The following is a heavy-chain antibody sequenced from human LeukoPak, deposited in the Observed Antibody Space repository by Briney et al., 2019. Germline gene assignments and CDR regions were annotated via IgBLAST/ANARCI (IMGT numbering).Heavy chain of an antibody. Sequence: QTGGSLRLSCAASGFTFSSYEMNWVRQAPGKGPEWVSYISSSGSTIYYADSVKGRFTISRDNAKNSLYLQMNSLRAEDTAVYYCARDLCYDFWSGYLPFDYWGQGTLVTVSS. CDR3: ARDLCYDFWSGYLPFDY. CDR2: ISSSGSTI. J-gene: IGHJ4*02. V-gene: IGHV3-48*03. CDR1: GFTFSSYE. D-gene: IGHD3-3*01.